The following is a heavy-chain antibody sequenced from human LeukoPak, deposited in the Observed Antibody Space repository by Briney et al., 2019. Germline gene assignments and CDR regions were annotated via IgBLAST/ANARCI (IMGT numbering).Heavy chain of an antibody. D-gene: IGHD6-6*01. CDR1: GFTFSSYA. V-gene: IGHV3-23*01. J-gene: IGHJ5*02. CDR2: ISGSGGST. CDR3: AKVPSIAARLDFENWFDP. Sequence: PGGSLRLSCAASGFTFSSYAMSWVRQAPGKGLEWVSAISGSGGSTYYADSVKGRFTISRDNSKNTLYLQMNSLRAEDTAVYYCAKVPSIAARLDFENWFDPWGQGTLVTVSS.